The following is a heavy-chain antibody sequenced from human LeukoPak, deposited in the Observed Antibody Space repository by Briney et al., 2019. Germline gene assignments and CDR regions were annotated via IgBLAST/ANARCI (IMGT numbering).Heavy chain of an antibody. Sequence: PSETLSLTCTVSGDSMGSYYWNWLRQPAGKGLEWIGRIRSDGTTYNNPSLESAVTMSVDTSNNHFSLRLSSVTAADTAVCYCARSTGFYTTYYMDVWGKGTTVTVSS. CDR2: IRSDGTT. V-gene: IGHV4-4*07. CDR3: ARSTGFYTTYYMDV. J-gene: IGHJ6*03. D-gene: IGHD3-22*01. CDR1: GDSMGSYY.